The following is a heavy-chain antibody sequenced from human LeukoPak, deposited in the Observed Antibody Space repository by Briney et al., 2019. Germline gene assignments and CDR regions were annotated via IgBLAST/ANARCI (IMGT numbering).Heavy chain of an antibody. D-gene: IGHD2-2*01. V-gene: IGHV3-74*01. J-gene: IGHJ3*01. CDR2: INSDGGST. CDR1: GFTFSSNW. Sequence: PGGSLRLSCAASGFTFSSNWMHWVRQVPGKGLVWVSQINSDGGSTNYADSVKGRFTISRDNAKNTLYLQMNSLRAEDTAVYYCARTEYCSPTSRKYASFWGQGTMVTVSS. CDR3: ARTEYCSPTSRKYASF.